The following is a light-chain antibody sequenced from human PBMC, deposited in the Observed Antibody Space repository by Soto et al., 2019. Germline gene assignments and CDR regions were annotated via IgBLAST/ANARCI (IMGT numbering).Light chain of an antibody. V-gene: IGKV1-5*03. CDR2: KAS. Sequence: DIQLTHSQSSLSASLLDGVTIXCRASQSVSSWLAWFQQKPGKAPKLLIYKASSLQSGVSSRFSGGGSGTEFTLTISSLQPDDFATYYCQQYKTYWTFGPGTKVDI. CDR1: QSVSSW. J-gene: IGKJ1*01. CDR3: QQYKTYWT.